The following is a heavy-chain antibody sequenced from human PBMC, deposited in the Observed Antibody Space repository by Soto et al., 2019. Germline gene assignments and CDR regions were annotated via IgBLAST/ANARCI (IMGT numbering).Heavy chain of an antibody. CDR2: INTDGSVT. D-gene: IGHD1-26*01. J-gene: IGHJ4*02. CDR1: GFTFNNFW. Sequence: PGGSPRLSCAGSGFTFNNFWMHWVRQAPGKGLVWVARINTDGSVTSHADSVKGRFTISRDNAKSTLYLQMNSLRAEDSARYYCARQTGLGATNYWGRGTLVTVSS. V-gene: IGHV3-74*01. CDR3: ARQTGLGATNY.